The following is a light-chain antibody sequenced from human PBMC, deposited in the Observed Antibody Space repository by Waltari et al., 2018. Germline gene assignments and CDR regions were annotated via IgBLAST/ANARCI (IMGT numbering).Light chain of an antibody. CDR1: QNVGTY. CDR3: QNHERLPAM. V-gene: IGKV3-20*01. CDR2: HAS. Sequence: DIVLTQSPGTLSLSPGARATLSCRASQNVGTYLAWYQQKPGQAPRLLIYHASSRATGIPDRFSGSGSGTDFSLTISRLEPEDFAVYYCQNHERLPAMFGQGTNVEIK. J-gene: IGKJ1*01.